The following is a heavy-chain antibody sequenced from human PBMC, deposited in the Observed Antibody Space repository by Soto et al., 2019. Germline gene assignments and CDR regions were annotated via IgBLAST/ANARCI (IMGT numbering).Heavy chain of an antibody. CDR1: GFIFSNAW. CDR3: PKTFNGDSSGDY. J-gene: IGHJ4*02. V-gene: IGHV3-15*07. D-gene: IGHD6-19*01. CDR2: IQSKSTGETR. Sequence: PGGSLRLSCAASGFIFSNAWMNWVRQATGKELEWVGRIQSKSTGETRDYAAPVKGRFTISSDDSKNTLYLQMNSLKIEDTAVYYCPKTFNGDSSGDYWGQGTLVTVSS.